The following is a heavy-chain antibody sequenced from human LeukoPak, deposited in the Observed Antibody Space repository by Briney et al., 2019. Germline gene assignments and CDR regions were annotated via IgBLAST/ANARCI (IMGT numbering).Heavy chain of an antibody. D-gene: IGHD3-3*01. CDR2: IYTSGST. J-gene: IGHJ6*04. V-gene: IGHV4-61*02. CDR3: ARGEYYDFWSGYLVPDV. Sequence: PSETLSLTCTVSGGSISSGSYYWRWIRQPAGKGLEWIGRIYTSGSTNYNPSLKSRVTISVDTSKNQFSLKLSSVTAADTAVYYCARGEYYDFWSGYLVPDVWGKGTTVTVSS. CDR1: GGSISSGSYY.